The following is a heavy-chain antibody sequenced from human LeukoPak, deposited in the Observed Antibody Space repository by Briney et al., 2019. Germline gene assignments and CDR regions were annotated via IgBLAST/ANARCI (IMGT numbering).Heavy chain of an antibody. V-gene: IGHV3-9*01. D-gene: IGHD2-15*01. CDR1: GFTFDDYA. Sequence: GRSLRLSCAASGFTFDDYAMHWVRQAPGKGLEWVSGISWNSGSIGYADSVKGRFTISRDNAKNSLYLQMNSLRAEDTALYYCAKATLAGYCSGGSCYSGDEFVGYFDYWGQGTLVTVSS. J-gene: IGHJ4*02. CDR3: AKATLAGYCSGGSCYSGDEFVGYFDY. CDR2: ISWNSGSI.